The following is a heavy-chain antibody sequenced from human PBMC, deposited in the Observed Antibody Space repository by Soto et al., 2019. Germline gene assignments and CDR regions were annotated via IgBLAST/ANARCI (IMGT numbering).Heavy chain of an antibody. V-gene: IGHV4-4*02. CDR2: IYHSGST. J-gene: IGHJ6*02. D-gene: IGHD1-26*01. Sequence: QVQLQESGPRLVKPSGTLYLTCAVSGGSISSNNWWTWVRLPPGKGLEWIGEIYHSGSTHYNPSLKSRVTISVVKSNNQFSLTLNAMTAADTAVYFCARAPITVVRTTHSYFGLNVWGQGTTVTVSS. CDR1: GGSISSNNW. CDR3: ARAPITVVRTTHSYFGLNV.